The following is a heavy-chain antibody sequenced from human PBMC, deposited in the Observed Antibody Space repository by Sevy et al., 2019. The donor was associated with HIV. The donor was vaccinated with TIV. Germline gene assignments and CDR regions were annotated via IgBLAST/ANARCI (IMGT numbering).Heavy chain of an antibody. D-gene: IGHD3-3*01. Sequence: GGSLRLSCAASGFTFSNAWMSWVRQAPGKGLEWVGRIKSKTDGGTTDYAAPVKGRFTISTDESKNTLLLQMNSLKTEDTAVYYCTADTGISDYDFWSGRDDTFDNWGQGTMVTVSS. CDR2: IKSKTDGGTT. CDR1: GFTFSNAW. CDR3: TADTGISDYDFWSGRDDTFDN. J-gene: IGHJ3*02. V-gene: IGHV3-15*01.